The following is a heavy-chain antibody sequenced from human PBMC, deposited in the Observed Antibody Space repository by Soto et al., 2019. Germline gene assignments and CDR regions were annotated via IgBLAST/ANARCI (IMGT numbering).Heavy chain of an antibody. J-gene: IGHJ5*02. CDR3: AKSNRGYCSSTSCYASNWFDP. D-gene: IGHD2-2*01. CDR1: GFTFSSYG. Sequence: QVQLVESGGGVVQPGRSLRLSCAASGFTFSSYGMHWVRRAPGKGLEWVAVISYDGSNKYYADSVKGRFTISRDNSKNTLYLQMNSLRAEDTAVYYCAKSNRGYCSSTSCYASNWFDPWGQGTLVTVSS. V-gene: IGHV3-30*18. CDR2: ISYDGSNK.